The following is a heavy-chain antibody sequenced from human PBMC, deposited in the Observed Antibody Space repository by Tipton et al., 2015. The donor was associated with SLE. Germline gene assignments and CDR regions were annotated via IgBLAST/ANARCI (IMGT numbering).Heavy chain of an antibody. CDR1: GASIRSYY. CDR3: AREPRSGYHDY. J-gene: IGHJ4*02. CDR2: IYYSGST. D-gene: IGHD3-3*01. Sequence: TLSLTCTVSGASIRSYYWSWIRQPPGKGLERIGYIYYSGSTIHNPSLKSRVTMSVDTSKNQFSLKLSSVTAADTAVYYCAREPRSGYHDYWGQGTLVIVSS. V-gene: IGHV4-59*12.